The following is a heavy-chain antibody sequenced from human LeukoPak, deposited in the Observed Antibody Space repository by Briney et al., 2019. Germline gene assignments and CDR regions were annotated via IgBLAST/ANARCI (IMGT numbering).Heavy chain of an antibody. J-gene: IGHJ4*02. CDR1: GFTFSSYA. CDR2: ISGSGGST. D-gene: IGHD5-12*01. CDR3: AEDSSASYDLNY. Sequence: GGSLRLSCAASGFTFSSYAMSWVRQAPGKGLEWVSAISGSGGSTYYADSVKGRFTISRDNSKNTLYLQMNSLRAADTAVYYCAEDSSASYDLNYWGQRALVTVSS. V-gene: IGHV3-23*01.